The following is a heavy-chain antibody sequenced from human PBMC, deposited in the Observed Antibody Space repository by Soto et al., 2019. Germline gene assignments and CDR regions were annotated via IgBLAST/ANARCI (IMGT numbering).Heavy chain of an antibody. D-gene: IGHD3-3*01. CDR1: GGSISTGGYY. V-gene: IGHV4-31*03. Sequence: SETMSLTCTVSGGSISTGGYYWSWIRQYPGKGLEWLGYIDGSGSTFYSPSLQSRLTLSMDTSKNQFSLKLSSATAADTAVYFCARKQAGFFYGIDYWGQGTPVTVSS. CDR2: IDGSGST. CDR3: ARKQAGFFYGIDY. J-gene: IGHJ4*02.